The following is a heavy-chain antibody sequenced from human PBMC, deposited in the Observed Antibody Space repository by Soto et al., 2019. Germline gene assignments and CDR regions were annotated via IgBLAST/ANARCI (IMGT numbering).Heavy chain of an antibody. J-gene: IGHJ5*02. CDR3: AREVYCSSTSCYDWFDP. CDR1: GGTFSSYA. Sequence: QVQLVQSGAEVKKPGSSVKVSCKASGGTFSSYAISWVRQAPGQGLEWMGGIIPIFGTANYAQKFQGRVTITADESTSTAYMELSSLRSEDTAVYYCAREVYCSSTSCYDWFDPWGQGTLVTVSS. V-gene: IGHV1-69*01. CDR2: IIPIFGTA. D-gene: IGHD2-2*01.